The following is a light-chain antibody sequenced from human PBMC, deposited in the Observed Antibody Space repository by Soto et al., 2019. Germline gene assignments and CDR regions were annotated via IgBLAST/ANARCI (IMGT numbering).Light chain of an antibody. CDR1: QTIRTS. Sequence: DIQMTQSPSSLSASVGDRVILTYRASQTIRTSLNWYQQKPGKAPKLLIYAASTLHSGVPSRFSGSGSGTDFTLSISNLQPEDFATHFCQQTYATPPTSGHGTKVDIK. J-gene: IGKJ1*01. CDR2: AAS. V-gene: IGKV1-39*01. CDR3: QQTYATPPT.